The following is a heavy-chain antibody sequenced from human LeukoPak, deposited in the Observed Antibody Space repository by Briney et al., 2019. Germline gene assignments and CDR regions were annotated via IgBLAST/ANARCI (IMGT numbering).Heavy chain of an antibody. CDR3: ARHDPYNWFDP. J-gene: IGHJ5*02. CDR1: GGSFSNSY. Sequence: SETLSLTCAVYGGSFSNSYWSWIRQPPGKGLEWIGEINHSGSTNYNPSLKSRVTISVDTPKNQFSLKLSSVTAADTAVYYCARHDPYNWFDPWGQGTLVTVSS. V-gene: IGHV4-34*01. CDR2: INHSGST.